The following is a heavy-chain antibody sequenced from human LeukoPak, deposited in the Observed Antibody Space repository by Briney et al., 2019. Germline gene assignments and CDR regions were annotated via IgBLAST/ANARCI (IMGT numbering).Heavy chain of an antibody. CDR2: INHSGST. CDR3: ARSIQTRHSGSYYY. Sequence: SETLSLTCAVYGGSFSGYYWSWIRQPPGKGLEWIGEINHSGSTNYNPSLKSRVTISVDSSKNQFSLKLSSVTAADTAVYYCARSIQTRHSGSYYYWGQGTLVTVSS. J-gene: IGHJ4*02. V-gene: IGHV4-34*01. D-gene: IGHD1-26*01. CDR1: GGSFSGYY.